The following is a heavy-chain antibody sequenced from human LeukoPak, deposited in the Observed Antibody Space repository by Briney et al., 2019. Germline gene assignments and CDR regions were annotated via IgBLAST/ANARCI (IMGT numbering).Heavy chain of an antibody. J-gene: IGHJ4*02. CDR1: GGSISSYY. CDR2: IYYSGST. CDR3: ARDGQQLVDYFDY. V-gene: IGHV4-59*12. Sequence: SETLSLTCTVSGGSISSYYWSWIRQPPGKGLEWIGYIYYSGSTNYNPSLKSRVTISVDTSKNQFSLKLSSVTAADTAVYYCARDGQQLVDYFDYWGQGTLVTVSS. D-gene: IGHD6-13*01.